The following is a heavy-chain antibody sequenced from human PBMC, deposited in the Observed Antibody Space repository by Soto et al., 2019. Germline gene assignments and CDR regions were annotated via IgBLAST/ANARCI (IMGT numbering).Heavy chain of an antibody. CDR1: SSTSIRNG. CDR3: ARVADQWDHRFCDS. CDR2: SRADRGHT. Sequence: QIHLVQSGAEVKEPGASVKVSCKASSSTSIRNGFSWVRQAPGQGLEWVGGSRADRGHTNYAQKFQGRVTMTTDISTSTTYMELRSFRSDDTAVYYCARVADQWDHRFCDSCGQGTLVTVSS. V-gene: IGHV1-18*01. D-gene: IGHD1-26*01. J-gene: IGHJ5*01.